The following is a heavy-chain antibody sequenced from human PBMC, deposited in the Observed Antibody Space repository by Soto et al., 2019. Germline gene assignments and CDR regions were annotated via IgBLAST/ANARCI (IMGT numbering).Heavy chain of an antibody. CDR1: GGTFNSYT. Sequence: QVQLVQSEAEVKKPGSSLRLSCRTSGGTFNSYTINWVRRAPGQGLEWVGGIMAIFETRNYAQKFLGRVTITADESTSTAYLELSGLTIEDTAVYYCARERASSNHDFWGQGTPVTVSS. CDR3: ARERASSNHDF. CDR2: IMAIFETR. V-gene: IGHV1-69*01. J-gene: IGHJ4*02. D-gene: IGHD1-1*01.